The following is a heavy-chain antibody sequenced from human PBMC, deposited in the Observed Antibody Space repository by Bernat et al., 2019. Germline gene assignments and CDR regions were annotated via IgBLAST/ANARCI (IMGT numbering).Heavy chain of an antibody. CDR2: VDWDDDK. D-gene: IGHD6-19*01. Sequence: QVTLKESGPALVKPTQTLTLTCTFSGFSLSTSGMRVSWIRQPPGKALEWLARVDWDDDKFYSTSLRTRLTISKDTSKNQVVLTMTNMDPVDTATYDCARMGVVVSGTVYFDYWGQGALITVSS. CDR1: GFSLSTSGMR. J-gene: IGHJ4*02. CDR3: ARMGVVVSGTVYFDY. V-gene: IGHV2-70*04.